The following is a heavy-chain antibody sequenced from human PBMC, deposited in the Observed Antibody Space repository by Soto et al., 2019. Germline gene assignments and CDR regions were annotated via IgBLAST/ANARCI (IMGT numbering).Heavy chain of an antibody. CDR1: GGSISSGGYY. J-gene: IGHJ6*02. CDR2: ISYGGST. CDR3: ARDLRLGYGSGGTFLDSYYGMDV. D-gene: IGHD2-15*01. Sequence: VQLQESGPGLVKPSQTLSLTCTVSGGSISSGGYYWTWIRQHPGKGLEWIGYISYGGSTYYNPSLKSRVTMSVDPSKSRYSLNLSSVTAADTAVYYCARDLRLGYGSGGTFLDSYYGMDVWGQGTTVTVSS. V-gene: IGHV4-31*03.